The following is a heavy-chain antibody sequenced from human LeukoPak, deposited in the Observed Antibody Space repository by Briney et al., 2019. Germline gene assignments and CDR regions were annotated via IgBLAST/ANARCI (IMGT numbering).Heavy chain of an antibody. CDR3: TRPRYCSGGSCYFDY. V-gene: IGHV3-49*04. D-gene: IGHD2-15*01. CDR2: IRSEAYGGTT. CDR1: GFTFCDYG. Sequence: PGGSLRLSCTGSGFTFCDYGMSWVRQAPGKGLEWVGFIRSEAYGGTTEYAASVKGRFTISRDDSKSIAYLQMNSLKTEDTAVYYCTRPRYCSGGSCYFDYWGQGTLVTVSS. J-gene: IGHJ4*02.